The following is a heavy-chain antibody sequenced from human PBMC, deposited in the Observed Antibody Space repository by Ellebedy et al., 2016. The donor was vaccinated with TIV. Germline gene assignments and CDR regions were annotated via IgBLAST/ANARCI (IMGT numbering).Heavy chain of an antibody. CDR2: IIGMFGTT. CDR3: ARAHTYYFYYMGV. Sequence: ASVKVSCXTSGGTFSSYAVSWVRQAPGQGLEWMGGIIGMFGTTTYAQKFQGRITVSADESTSTAYMELTSLRSDDTAVYYCARAHTYYFYYMGVWGKGTTVTASS. CDR1: GGTFSSYA. J-gene: IGHJ6*03. V-gene: IGHV1-69*13.